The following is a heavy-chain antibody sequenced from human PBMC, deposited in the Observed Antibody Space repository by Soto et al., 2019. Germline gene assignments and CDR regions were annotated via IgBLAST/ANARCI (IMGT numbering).Heavy chain of an antibody. D-gene: IGHD3-3*01. Sequence: XSVKVSCKASGYSFTGYYMHWVRQAPGQGLEWMGWINPNSGGTNYAQKFQGRVTMTRDTSISTAYMELSRLRSDDTAVYYCARESANYDFWSGYYSNWFDPWGQGTLVTVSS. J-gene: IGHJ5*02. CDR1: GYSFTGYY. CDR2: INPNSGGT. CDR3: ARESANYDFWSGYYSNWFDP. V-gene: IGHV1-2*02.